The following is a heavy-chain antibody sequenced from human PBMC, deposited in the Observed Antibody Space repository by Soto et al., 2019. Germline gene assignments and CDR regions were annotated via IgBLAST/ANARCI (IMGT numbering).Heavy chain of an antibody. D-gene: IGHD1-1*01. CDR3: AGALENPYFYYGLNV. V-gene: IGHV3-30*03. J-gene: IGHJ6*02. CDR2: TTYDGGIK. Sequence: PXGSLILSCAAAGCSFSSYGMEWVRLAPGKGLEWVAATTYDGGIKHYVDSVKGRFTISRDNSKNTLYLQMNSLRVEDTATYYCAGALENPYFYYGLNVWGQGTTVTVSS. CDR1: GCSFSSYG.